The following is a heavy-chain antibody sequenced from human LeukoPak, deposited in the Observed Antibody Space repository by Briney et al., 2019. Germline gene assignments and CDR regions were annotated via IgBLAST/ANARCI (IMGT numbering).Heavy chain of an antibody. CDR2: IYYSGST. CDR1: GGSISSYY. J-gene: IGHJ4*02. Sequence: SETLSLTCTVSGGSISSYYWSWIRQPPGKGLEWIGYIYYSGSTNYNPSLKSRVTISVDTSKNQFSLKLSSVTAADTAVYYCATSRPDCGGDCYAFDYWGQGTLVTVSS. V-gene: IGHV4-59*01. D-gene: IGHD2-21*02. CDR3: ATSRPDCGGDCYAFDY.